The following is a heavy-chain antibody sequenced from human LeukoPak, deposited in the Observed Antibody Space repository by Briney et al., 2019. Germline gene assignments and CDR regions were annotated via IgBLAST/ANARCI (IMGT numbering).Heavy chain of an antibody. V-gene: IGHV3-21*01. D-gene: IGHD6-19*01. Sequence: GGSLRLSCAASGFTFSSYSMNWVRQAPGKGLEWVSSISSSSSYIYYADSVKGRFTISRDNAKNSLYLQMNSLRAEDTAVYCCARDRFIAVAGTLDYWGQGTLVTVSS. CDR3: ARDRFIAVAGTLDY. CDR1: GFTFSSYS. CDR2: ISSSSSYI. J-gene: IGHJ4*02.